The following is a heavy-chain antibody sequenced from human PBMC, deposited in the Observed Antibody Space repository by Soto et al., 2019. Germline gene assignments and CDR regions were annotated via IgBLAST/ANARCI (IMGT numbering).Heavy chain of an antibody. CDR2: IWFDESKE. V-gene: IGHV3-33*01. Sequence: GGSLRLSCAASGFTLSDYGMHWVRQAPGKGLEWVAVIWFDESKEYYSDSVKGRFTISRDTSKNTVFLQMHSLRADDTAVYHCARDGHSGWTCYHFDYWGQGALVTVSS. CDR1: GFTLSDYG. J-gene: IGHJ4*02. CDR3: ARDGHSGWTCYHFDY. D-gene: IGHD6-19*01.